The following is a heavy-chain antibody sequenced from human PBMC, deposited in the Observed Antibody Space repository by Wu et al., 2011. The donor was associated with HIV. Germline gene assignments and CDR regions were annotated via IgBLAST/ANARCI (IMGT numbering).Heavy chain of an antibody. CDR2: SDPEEGET. CDR1: GYTLTELS. D-gene: IGHD3-10*01. CDR3: AACNIEGPRGLRYFYYMDV. J-gene: IGHJ6*03. Sequence: QVQLVQSGAEVKKPGASVKVSCKVSGYTLTELSMHWVRQAPGKGLEWMGGSDPEEGETIYAQMFQGRVTMTEDTSIDTAYMGLSSLRSEDTAVYFCAACNIEGPRGLRYFYYMDVWGKGTTVTVSS. V-gene: IGHV1-24*01.